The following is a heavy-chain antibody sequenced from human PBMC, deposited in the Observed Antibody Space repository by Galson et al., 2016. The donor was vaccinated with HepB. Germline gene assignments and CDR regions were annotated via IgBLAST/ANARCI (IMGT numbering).Heavy chain of an antibody. CDR2: ISSSSYI. CDR1: GFTFSSYS. D-gene: IGHD1-26*01. CDR3: ARGDIVGAIFDY. Sequence: SLRLSCAASGFTFSSYSMHWVRQAPGKGLEWVSSISSSSYIYYADSVKGRFTISRDNAKNSLYLQMNSLRAEDTAVYYCARGDIVGAIFDYWGHGTMVTVSS. V-gene: IGHV3-21*01. J-gene: IGHJ3*01.